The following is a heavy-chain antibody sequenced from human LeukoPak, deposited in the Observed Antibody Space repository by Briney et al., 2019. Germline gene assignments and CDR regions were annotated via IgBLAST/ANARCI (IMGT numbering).Heavy chain of an antibody. CDR3: AKGLIQHCSGSSCYLPIDL. CDR1: GFTFRSYA. V-gene: IGHV3-23*01. Sequence: PGGSLRLSFAASGFTFRSYAMSWVRQDPGRGLEGVSVISGTGGGTYHAGPVKGRFTISRNNSKTLLYLQMKRLRAEDTALYFCAKGLIQHCSGSSCYLPIDLWGQGNVVTVSA. D-gene: IGHD2-15*01. J-gene: IGHJ5*02. CDR2: ISGTGGGT.